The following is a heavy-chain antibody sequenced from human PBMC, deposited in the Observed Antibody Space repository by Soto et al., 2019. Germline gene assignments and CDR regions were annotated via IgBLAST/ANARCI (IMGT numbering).Heavy chain of an antibody. D-gene: IGHD3-10*01. CDR1: GGSFSGYY. Sequence: SETLSLTCAVYGGSFSGYYWSWIRQPPGKGLEWIGEINHSGSTNYNPSLKSRATIAVDTSKTQFSLKLSSVTAADTAVYYCARRFVYYGSGSYFNRYSGMDVWGQGTTVTVSS. J-gene: IGHJ6*02. CDR2: INHSGST. CDR3: ARRFVYYGSGSYFNRYSGMDV. V-gene: IGHV4-34*01.